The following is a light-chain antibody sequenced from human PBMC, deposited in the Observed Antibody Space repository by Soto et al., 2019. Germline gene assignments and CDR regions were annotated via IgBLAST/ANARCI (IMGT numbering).Light chain of an antibody. CDR2: EAS. Sequence: EVVLTQSPATLSLSPGERATLSCRSSQRASTYLAWYQLKPGQPPRLLIYEASNRATGIPARFSGSGSGTDFTLTISSLEPEDFAVYCCQQRSLWPPFFTFGPGTRVDIK. CDR1: QRASTY. V-gene: IGKV3-11*01. J-gene: IGKJ3*01. CDR3: QQRSLWPPFFT.